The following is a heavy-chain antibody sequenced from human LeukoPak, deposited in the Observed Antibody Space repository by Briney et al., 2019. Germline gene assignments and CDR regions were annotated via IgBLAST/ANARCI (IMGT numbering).Heavy chain of an antibody. V-gene: IGHV4-59*01. Sequence: SETLSLTCTVSGGSISSYYWSWIRQPPGKGLEWIGYIYYSGSTNYNPSLKSRVTMSVDTSKNQFSLKLSSVTAADTAVYYCASQNWGSASFDYWGQGTLVTVSS. D-gene: IGHD7-27*01. CDR1: GGSISSYY. CDR2: IYYSGST. J-gene: IGHJ4*02. CDR3: ASQNWGSASFDY.